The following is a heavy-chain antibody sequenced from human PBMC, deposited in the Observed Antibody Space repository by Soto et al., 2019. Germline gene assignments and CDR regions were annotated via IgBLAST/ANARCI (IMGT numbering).Heavy chain of an antibody. J-gene: IGHJ4*02. Sequence: QTGGSLGLSCAASGFTVSSNYMSWVRQAPGKGLEWVSVIYSGGSTYYADSVKGRFTISRDNSKNTLYLQMNSLRAEGTAVYYCATWAGVTDFDYWGQGTLVTVSS. CDR2: IYSGGST. CDR3: ATWAGVTDFDY. D-gene: IGHD3-10*01. V-gene: IGHV3-53*01. CDR1: GFTVSSNY.